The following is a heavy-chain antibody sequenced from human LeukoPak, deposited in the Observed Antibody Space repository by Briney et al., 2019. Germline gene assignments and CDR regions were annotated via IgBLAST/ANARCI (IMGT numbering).Heavy chain of an antibody. CDR1: GFTFSGSA. V-gene: IGHV3-23*01. D-gene: IGHD3-10*02. Sequence: GGSLRLSCAASGFTFSGSAMSWVRQAPGKGLEWVSSIGSDNKPHYSESVKGRFAISRDNSKNTLFLQLNSLRAEDTALYYCARDLHYYVAVDVWGQGTTVTVSS. CDR3: ARDLHYYVAVDV. J-gene: IGHJ6*02. CDR2: IGSDNKP.